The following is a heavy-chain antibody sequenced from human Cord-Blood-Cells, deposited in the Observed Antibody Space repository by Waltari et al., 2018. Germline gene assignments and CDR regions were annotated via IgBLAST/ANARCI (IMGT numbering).Heavy chain of an antibody. CDR1: GYTLTDLS. CDR2: FDPEDGET. V-gene: IGHV1-24*01. CDR3: ATGRYLVFQGVMDY. Sequence: QVQLVQSGAEVKKPGASVMVSCTVSGYTLTDLSMPWGRQGPGKGVEWLGDFDPEDGETIYAQKFQGRVTMNEDTSTDTAYMELSRLRPEHTAVYYCATGRYLVFQGVMDYWGQGTLVTVSS. D-gene: IGHD3-10*01. J-gene: IGHJ4*02.